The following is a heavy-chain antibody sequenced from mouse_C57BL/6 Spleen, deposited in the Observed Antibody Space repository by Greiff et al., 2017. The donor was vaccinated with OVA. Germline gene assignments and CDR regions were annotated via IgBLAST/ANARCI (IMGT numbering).Heavy chain of an antibody. Sequence: DVKLQESGPGLVKPSQSLSLTCSVTGYSITSGYYWNWIRQFPGNKLEWMGYISYDGSNNYNPSLKNRISITRDTSKNQFFLKLNSVTTEDTATYYCARVDDYDEAGFAYWGQGTLVTVSA. CDR2: ISYDGSN. V-gene: IGHV3-6*01. D-gene: IGHD2-4*01. CDR1: GYSITSGYY. CDR3: ARVDDYDEAGFAY. J-gene: IGHJ3*01.